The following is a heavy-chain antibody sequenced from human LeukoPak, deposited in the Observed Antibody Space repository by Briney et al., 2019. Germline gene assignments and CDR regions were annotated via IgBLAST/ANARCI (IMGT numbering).Heavy chain of an antibody. CDR2: IWYDESNK. CDR1: GFXFSSYG. CDR3: ARGTGISGTTRPLFDY. J-gene: IGHJ4*02. Sequence: GRSLRLSCAASGFXFSSYGIHWVRQAPGKGLEWVAVIWYDESNKYYADSVKGRFTISRDNSKNTLYVQMNSLRAEDTAVYYCARGTGISGTTRPLFDYWGQGTLVTVSS. D-gene: IGHD1-7*01. V-gene: IGHV3-33*01.